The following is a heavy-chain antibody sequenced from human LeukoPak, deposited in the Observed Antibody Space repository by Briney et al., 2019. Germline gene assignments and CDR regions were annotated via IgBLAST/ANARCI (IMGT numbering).Heavy chain of an antibody. CDR1: GGTFSSYA. CDR3: ARDSSIVGAHSQWDY. CDR2: IIPIFGTA. Sequence: SVKVSCKASGGTFSSYAISWVRQAPGQGLEWMGRIIPIFGTANYAQKFQGRVTITTDESTSTAYMELSSLRSEDTAVYYCARDSSIVGAHSQWDYWGQGTLVTVSS. V-gene: IGHV1-69*05. D-gene: IGHD1-26*01. J-gene: IGHJ4*02.